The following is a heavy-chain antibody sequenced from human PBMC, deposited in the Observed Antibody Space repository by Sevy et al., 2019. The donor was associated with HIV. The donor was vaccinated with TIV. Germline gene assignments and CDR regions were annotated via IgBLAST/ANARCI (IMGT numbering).Heavy chain of an antibody. V-gene: IGHV4-34*01. J-gene: IGHJ4*02. Sequence: SETLSLTCAVYGGSFSGYYWTWIRQFPGQELQWIGEINSDRQTKKNPSLSSRVTISVDSSKNQSPLKLISVTAADTAVYYCAGGRMDFWSGYYDFWGRGTLVTVSS. CDR3: AGGRMDFWSGYYDF. CDR1: GGSFSGYY. CDR2: INSDRQT. D-gene: IGHD3-3*01.